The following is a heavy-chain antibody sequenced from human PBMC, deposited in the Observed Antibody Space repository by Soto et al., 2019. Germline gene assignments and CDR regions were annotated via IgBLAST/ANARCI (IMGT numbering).Heavy chain of an antibody. Sequence: QVQLVQSGAEVKKPGSSVKVSCKASGDTFSSYAISWVRQAPGQGLEWMGGIIPIFGTANDAQKFQGRVTITADESTRTAYMELSSLRSEDTAVYYCARDGSGYRSRASPMDVWGQGTTVTVSS. D-gene: IGHD3-22*01. V-gene: IGHV1-69*01. CDR1: GDTFSSYA. CDR3: ARDGSGYRSRASPMDV. CDR2: IIPIFGTA. J-gene: IGHJ6*02.